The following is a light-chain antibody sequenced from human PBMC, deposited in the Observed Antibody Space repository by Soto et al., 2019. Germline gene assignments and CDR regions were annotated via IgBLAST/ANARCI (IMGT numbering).Light chain of an antibody. CDR1: SSNIGAGYD. V-gene: IGLV1-40*01. Sequence: QSVLTQPPSVSGAPGQRVTISCTGSSSNIGAGYDVHWYQQLPGTAPKLLIYGNSNRPSGVPDRFSGSKSGTSASLAITGLQAEDEADYYCAAWDDNLSGVLFGGGTKLTVL. CDR2: GNS. J-gene: IGLJ2*01. CDR3: AAWDDNLSGVL.